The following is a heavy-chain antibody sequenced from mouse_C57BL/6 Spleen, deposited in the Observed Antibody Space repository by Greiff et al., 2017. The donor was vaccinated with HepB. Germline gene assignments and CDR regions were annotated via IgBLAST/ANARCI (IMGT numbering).Heavy chain of an antibody. Sequence: VKLMESGAELVKPGASVKLSCKASGYTFTSYWMHWVKQRPGRGLEWIGRIDPNSGGTKYNEKFKSKATLTVDKPSSTAYMQLSSLTSEDSAVYYCARGSTTVVARGFAYWGQGTLVTVSA. CDR2: IDPNSGGT. D-gene: IGHD1-1*01. V-gene: IGHV1-72*01. J-gene: IGHJ3*01. CDR1: GYTFTSYW. CDR3: ARGSTTVVARGFAY.